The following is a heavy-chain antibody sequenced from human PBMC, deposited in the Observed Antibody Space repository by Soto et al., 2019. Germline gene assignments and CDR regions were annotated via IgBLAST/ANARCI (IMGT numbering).Heavy chain of an antibody. D-gene: IGHD3-22*01. Sequence: QLQLQESGPGLVKPSETLSLTCTVSGGSISSSSYYWGWIRQPPGKGLEWIGSIYYSGSTYYNPSLKSRVTISVDTSKNQFSLKLSSVTAADTAVYYCARRKVVAHDWYFDLWGRGTLVTVSS. CDR3: ARRKVVAHDWYFDL. V-gene: IGHV4-39*01. CDR1: GGSISSSSYY. CDR2: IYYSGST. J-gene: IGHJ2*01.